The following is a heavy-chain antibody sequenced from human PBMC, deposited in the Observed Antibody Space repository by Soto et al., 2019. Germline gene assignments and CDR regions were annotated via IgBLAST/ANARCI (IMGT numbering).Heavy chain of an antibody. Sequence: PGGSLRLSCAASGFTFSSYEMNWVRQAPGKGLEWVSYISSSGSTIYYADSVKGRFTISRDNAKNSLYLQMNSLRAEDTAVYYYARRNSYGPNPLFDYWGQGTLVTSPQ. V-gene: IGHV3-48*03. CDR2: ISSSGSTI. J-gene: IGHJ4*02. CDR1: GFTFSSYE. CDR3: ARRNSYGPNPLFDY. D-gene: IGHD5-18*01.